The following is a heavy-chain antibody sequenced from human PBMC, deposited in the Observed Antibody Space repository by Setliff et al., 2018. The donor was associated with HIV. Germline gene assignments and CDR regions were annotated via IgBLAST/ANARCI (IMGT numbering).Heavy chain of an antibody. J-gene: IGHJ4*02. D-gene: IGHD3-9*01. CDR1: GFAFSGHQ. V-gene: IGHV3-7*01. CDR3: AREGLGSEYFDY. CDR2: IKEDGSEK. Sequence: HPGGSLRLSCAASGFAFSGHQMSWVRQAPGKGLEWVANIKEDGSEKYFVDSVKGRFTISRDNAKNSLYLQMNSLRAEDTAVYYCAREGLGSEYFDYWGQGTLVTVSS.